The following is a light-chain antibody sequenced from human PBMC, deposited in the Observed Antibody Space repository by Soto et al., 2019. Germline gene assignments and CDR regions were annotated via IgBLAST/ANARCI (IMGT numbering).Light chain of an antibody. Sequence: EIVLTQSPGTLSLSPGERAALSCRASQSVSSSYLAWYQQKPGQAPSLLIYGASSRATGIPGRFSGSGSGTDFTLTISRLEPEDFAVYYCQQYGSSPWTFGQGTKVEFK. V-gene: IGKV3-20*01. CDR2: GAS. CDR3: QQYGSSPWT. J-gene: IGKJ1*01. CDR1: QSVSSSY.